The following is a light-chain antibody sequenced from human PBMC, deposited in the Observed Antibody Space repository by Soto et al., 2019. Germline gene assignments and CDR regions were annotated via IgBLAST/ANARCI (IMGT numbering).Light chain of an antibody. CDR1: SSNIGAGYD. J-gene: IGLJ2*01. CDR3: QSYDSSLRRVV. Sequence: QSVLTQPPSVSGAPGQRVTISCTGSSSNIGAGYDVHWYQQLPGTAPKLLIYGNSNRPSGVPDQFSGSKSGTSASLAITGLQAEDEADYYCQSYDSSLRRVVFGGGTKLTVL. CDR2: GNS. V-gene: IGLV1-40*01.